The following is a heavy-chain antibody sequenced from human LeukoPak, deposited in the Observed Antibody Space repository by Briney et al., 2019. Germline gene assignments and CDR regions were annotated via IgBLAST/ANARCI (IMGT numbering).Heavy chain of an antibody. D-gene: IGHD3-22*01. J-gene: IGHJ4*02. Sequence: PGGSLRLSCAASGFTFSSYAMSWVRQAPGKGLEWVSAISGSGGSTYYADSVKGRFTTSRDNSKNTLYLQMNSLRAEDTAVYYCAKVGDSSGYSPVWYFDYWGQGTLVTVSS. V-gene: IGHV3-23*01. CDR1: GFTFSSYA. CDR2: ISGSGGST. CDR3: AKVGDSSGYSPVWYFDY.